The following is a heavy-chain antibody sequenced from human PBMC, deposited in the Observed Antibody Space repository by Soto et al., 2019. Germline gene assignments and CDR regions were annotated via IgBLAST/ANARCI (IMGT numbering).Heavy chain of an antibody. V-gene: IGHV3-23*01. CDR2: IRGSGGST. Sequence: EVQLLESGGGLVQPGGSLRVSCAASGFTFSSYAMSWVRQAPGKGLEWVSGIRGSGGSTYYADSVKGRFTISRDNSKNPLYLQMNSLRVEDTAVYYCAKGSSSSGLVASCFDYWGQGTLVTVSS. J-gene: IGHJ4*02. D-gene: IGHD6-6*01. CDR1: GFTFSSYA. CDR3: AKGSSSSGLVASCFDY.